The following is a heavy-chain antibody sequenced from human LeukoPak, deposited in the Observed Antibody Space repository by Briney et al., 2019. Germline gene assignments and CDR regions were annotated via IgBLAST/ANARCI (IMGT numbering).Heavy chain of an antibody. V-gene: IGHV3-30-3*01. CDR2: ISYDGSNK. CDR3: ARGIQCSSTSCYAGSTFDY. CDR1: GFTFSSYA. D-gene: IGHD2-2*01. J-gene: IGHJ4*02. Sequence: GGSLRLSCAASGFTFSSYAMHWVRQAPGKGLEWVAVISYDGSNKYYADSVKGRFTISRDNSKNTLYLQMNSLRAEDTAVYYCARGIQCSSTSCYAGSTFDYRGQGTLVTVSS.